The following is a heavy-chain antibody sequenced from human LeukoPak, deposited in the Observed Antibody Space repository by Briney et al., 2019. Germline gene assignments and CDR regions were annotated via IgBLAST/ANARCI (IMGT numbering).Heavy chain of an antibody. V-gene: IGHV3-21*01. CDR3: ARGGMNGAYYYDSSGYPDY. CDR2: ISSSGSYI. J-gene: IGHJ4*02. CDR1: GFTFSSYS. Sequence: PGGSLRLSCAASGFTFSSYSMNWVRQAPGKGLEWVSSISSSGSYIYYADSVKGRFTISRDNAKNSLYLQMNSLRAEDTAVYYCARGGMNGAYYYDSSGYPDYWGQGTLVTVSS. D-gene: IGHD3-22*01.